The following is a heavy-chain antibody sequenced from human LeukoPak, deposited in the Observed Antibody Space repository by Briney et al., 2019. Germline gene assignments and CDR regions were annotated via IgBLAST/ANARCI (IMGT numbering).Heavy chain of an antibody. V-gene: IGHV4-39*07. CDR1: GGSISSSSYY. CDR3: ARDGGYSYGSDAFDI. Sequence: SETLSLTCTVSGGSISSSSYYWGWIRQPPGKGLEWTGSIYYSGSTYYNPSLKSRVTISVDTSKNQFSLKLSSVTAADTAVYYCARDGGYSYGSDAFDIWGQGTMVTVSS. CDR2: IYYSGST. J-gene: IGHJ3*02. D-gene: IGHD5-18*01.